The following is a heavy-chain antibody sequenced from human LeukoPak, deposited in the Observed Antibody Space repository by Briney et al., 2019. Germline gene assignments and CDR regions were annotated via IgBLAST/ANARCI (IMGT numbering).Heavy chain of an antibody. J-gene: IGHJ3*02. Sequence: PGGSLRLSCAASGFTFSDYYMSWIRQAPGKGLEWVSYISSSGSTIYYADSVKGRFTISRDNAKNSLYLQMNSLRAEDTAVYYCARSGGGITIFGVVISPGAFDIWGQGTMVTVSS. CDR3: ARSGGGITIFGVVISPGAFDI. CDR1: GFTFSDYY. V-gene: IGHV3-11*04. D-gene: IGHD3-3*01. CDR2: ISSSGSTI.